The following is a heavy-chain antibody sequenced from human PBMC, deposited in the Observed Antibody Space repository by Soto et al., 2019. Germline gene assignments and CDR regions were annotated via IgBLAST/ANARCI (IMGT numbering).Heavy chain of an antibody. CDR1: GDSVSNNRAA. J-gene: IGHJ4*02. D-gene: IGHD4-4*01. CDR3: ARDPPAFHSAFDY. V-gene: IGHV6-1*01. CDR2: TYYRSKWLS. Sequence: SQTLARTCAISGDSVSNNRAAWNLMRQSPSRGLEWLGRTYYRSKWLSDYAVSMKGRLTISPDTSKNQFSLHLDSVTPEDTAMYYCARDPPAFHSAFDYWGQGTLVTVSS.